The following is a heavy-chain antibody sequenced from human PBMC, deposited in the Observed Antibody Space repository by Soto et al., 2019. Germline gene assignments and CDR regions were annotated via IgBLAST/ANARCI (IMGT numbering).Heavy chain of an antibody. V-gene: IGHV3-48*01. CDR1: GFAFSTYS. J-gene: IGHJ4*02. D-gene: IGHD2-15*01. CDR3: AKDLVGSNADYYDY. CDR2: ISGSSSTI. Sequence: GGSLRLSCAASGFAFSTYSMNWVRQAPGKGLEWVSYISGSSSTIFYADSVKGRFTVSRDNAKNTLYLQMNSLRAEDAAVYYCAKDLVGSNADYYDYWGQGTLVTVSS.